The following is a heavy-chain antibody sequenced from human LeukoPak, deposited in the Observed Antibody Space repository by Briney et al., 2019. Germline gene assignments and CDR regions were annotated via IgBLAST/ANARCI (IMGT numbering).Heavy chain of an antibody. CDR1: GFNFSSYW. CDR2: IKQDGSEK. V-gene: IGHV3-7*01. J-gene: IGHJ4*02. Sequence: GGSLRLSCAAYGFNFSSYWRGWVRQAPGKGLEWVANIKQDGSEKYYVDSVKGRFTISRDNAKNSLYLQMNSLRAEDTAVYYCARDLGATDFDYWGQGTLVTVSS. CDR3: ARDLGATDFDY. D-gene: IGHD1-26*01.